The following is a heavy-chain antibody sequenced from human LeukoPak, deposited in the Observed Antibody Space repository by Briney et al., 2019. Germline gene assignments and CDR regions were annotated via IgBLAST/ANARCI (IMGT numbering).Heavy chain of an antibody. J-gene: IGHJ4*02. Sequence: KSGGSLRLSCAASGYTFSRYSMNWVRQAPGKGLEWVSSISSSSSYIYYADSVKGRFTISRDNAKNSLYLQMNSLRAEDTAVYYCARGLRYFDWSGRFDYWGQGTLVTVSS. CDR3: ARGLRYFDWSGRFDY. CDR1: GYTFSRYS. V-gene: IGHV3-21*01. CDR2: ISSSSSYI. D-gene: IGHD3-9*01.